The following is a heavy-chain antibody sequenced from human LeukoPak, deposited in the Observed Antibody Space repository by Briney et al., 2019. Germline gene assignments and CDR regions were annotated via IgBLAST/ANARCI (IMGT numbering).Heavy chain of an antibody. CDR2: IYYSGST. D-gene: IGHD3-3*01. CDR3: ARLRAGVVSGYYYMDV. Sequence: SETLSLTCSVSDDSITMYYWTWIRQPPGKGLEWIGYIYYSGSTNYNPSLKSRVTISVDTSKNPFSLKLSSVTAADTAVYYCARLRAGVVSGYYYMDVWGKGTTVTVSS. CDR1: DDSITMYY. V-gene: IGHV4-59*01. J-gene: IGHJ6*03.